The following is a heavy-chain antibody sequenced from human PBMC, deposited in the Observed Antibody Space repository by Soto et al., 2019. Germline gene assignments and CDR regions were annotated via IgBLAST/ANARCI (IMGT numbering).Heavy chain of an antibody. CDR2: VYWHDYK. D-gene: IGHD3-9*01. CDR3: AHSHFESLTGPFDS. V-gene: IGHV2-5*01. CDR1: GFPRTNTGVT. J-gene: IGHJ5*01. Sequence: QITLKESGPSLVKPTQTLTLTCTFSGFPRTNTGVTVGWIRQPPGKALEWLPLVYWHDYKRYNPSLRNRLTIAKDTSKKRVVRTLANVRPVDTATYYCAHSHFESLTGPFDSWGRGTLVTVSS.